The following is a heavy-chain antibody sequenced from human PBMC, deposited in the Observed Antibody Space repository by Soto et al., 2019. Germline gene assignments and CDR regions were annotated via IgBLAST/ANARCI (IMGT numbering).Heavy chain of an antibody. D-gene: IGHD3-10*01. V-gene: IGHV2-5*02. CDR3: AHRELLFGEFSFDY. CDR1: GFSLSTSGVG. J-gene: IGHJ4*02. Sequence: QITLKESGPTLVKPTQTLTLTCTFSGFSLSTSGVGVGWIRQPPGKALEWLALIYWDDDKRYSPSLKSRLTITRDTSKNQVVLTMTNMDPVDTATYYCAHRELLFGEFSFDYWGQGTLVTVSS. CDR2: IYWDDDK.